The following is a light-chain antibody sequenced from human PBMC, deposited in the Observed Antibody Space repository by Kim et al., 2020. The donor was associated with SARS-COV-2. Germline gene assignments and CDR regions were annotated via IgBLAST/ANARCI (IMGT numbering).Light chain of an antibody. V-gene: IGKV1-9*01. J-gene: IGKJ4*01. CDR3: QRLNSYPLT. CDR1: QGISSY. Sequence: ASIGDRVTITCRASQGISSYLAWYQQKPGQAPKLLIHAASTLQTGVPSRFSGSGSGTEFTLTISSLQPEDFATYYCQRLNSYPLTFGGGTKVDIK. CDR2: AAS.